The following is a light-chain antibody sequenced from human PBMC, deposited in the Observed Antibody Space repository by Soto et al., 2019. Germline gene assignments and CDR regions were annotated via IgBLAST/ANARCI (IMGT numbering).Light chain of an antibody. CDR1: QSVSIND. Sequence: EIVLTQSPGTLSLSPGERATLSCRASQSVSINDLAWYQQKPGQAPRLLIYGASNRATGIPDRFSGSGSGTDFTLTISRLEPEDFAVYYCQQHDNSPLTFGGGTKVDIK. V-gene: IGKV3-20*01. CDR3: QQHDNSPLT. J-gene: IGKJ4*01. CDR2: GAS.